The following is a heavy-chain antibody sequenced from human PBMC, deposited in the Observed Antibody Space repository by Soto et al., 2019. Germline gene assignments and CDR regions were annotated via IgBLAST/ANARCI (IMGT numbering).Heavy chain of an antibody. CDR1: GGSTSSGGYS. Sequence: SESLSLTCAVSGGSTSSGGYSWSWIRQPPGKGLEWIGYIYHSGSTYYNPSLKSRVTISVDRSKNQFSLKLSSVTAADTAVYYCARGAGPYGMDVWGQGTTVTVSS. CDR3: ARGAGPYGMDV. J-gene: IGHJ6*02. D-gene: IGHD6-19*01. CDR2: IYHSGST. V-gene: IGHV4-30-2*01.